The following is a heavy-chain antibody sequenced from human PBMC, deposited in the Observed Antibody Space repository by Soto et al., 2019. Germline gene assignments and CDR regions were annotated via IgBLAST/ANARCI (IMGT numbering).Heavy chain of an antibody. Sequence: ILSCAASGFTFSSYAMSWVRQAPGKGLEWVSAISGSGGSTYYADSVKGRFTISRDNSKNTLYLQMNSLRAEDTAVYYCARPPAGMDVWGQGTTVTVSS. V-gene: IGHV3-23*01. J-gene: IGHJ6*02. CDR1: GFTFSSYA. CDR3: ARPPAGMDV. CDR2: ISGSGGST.